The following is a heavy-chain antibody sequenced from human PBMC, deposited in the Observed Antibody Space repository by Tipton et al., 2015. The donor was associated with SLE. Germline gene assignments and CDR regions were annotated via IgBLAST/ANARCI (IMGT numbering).Heavy chain of an antibody. D-gene: IGHD4-17*01. J-gene: IGHJ4*02. CDR1: GFSFSSSW. CDR2: IKQDGSEK. V-gene: IGHV3-7*01. Sequence: SLRLSCAASGFSFSSSWMSWLRQVPGKGLVWVANIKQDGSEKFYVDSVKGRFTISRDNAKNLLYLQMKSLRAEDTAVYYCARDGPYGDYVHFDYWGQGTLVTVSS. CDR3: ARDGPYGDYVHFDY.